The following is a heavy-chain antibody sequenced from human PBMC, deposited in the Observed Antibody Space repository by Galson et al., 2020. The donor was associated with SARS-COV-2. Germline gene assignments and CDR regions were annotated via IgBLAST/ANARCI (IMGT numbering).Heavy chain of an antibody. Sequence: ETGGSLRLSCAAAGFNFNDYAMNWVRQPPGKGLEWVAVIPYDGSISYHADSVKGRFTVSRDNSKNTLHLQMNSLRPGDTAVYYCARGGPVSGDGGVDSWGQGTLVAVSS. D-gene: IGHD5-12*01. CDR3: ARGGPVSGDGGVDS. J-gene: IGHJ4*02. CDR2: IPYDGSIS. V-gene: IGHV3-30-3*01. CDR1: GFNFNDYA.